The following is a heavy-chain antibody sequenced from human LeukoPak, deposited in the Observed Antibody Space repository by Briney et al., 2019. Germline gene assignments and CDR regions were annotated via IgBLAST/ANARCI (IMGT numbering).Heavy chain of an antibody. Sequence: SETLSLTCAVYGGSFSGYYWSWIRQPPGKGLEWIGEINHSGSTNYNPSLKSRVTISVDTSKNQFSLKLSSVTAADTAVYYCVVSRGSSYCSGGSRYSYWGQGTLVTVSS. D-gene: IGHD2-15*01. CDR3: VVSRGSSYCSGGSRYSY. V-gene: IGHV4-34*01. J-gene: IGHJ4*02. CDR1: GGSFSGYY. CDR2: INHSGST.